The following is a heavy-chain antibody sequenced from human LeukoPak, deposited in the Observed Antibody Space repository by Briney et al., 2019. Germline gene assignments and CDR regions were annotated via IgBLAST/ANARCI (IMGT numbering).Heavy chain of an antibody. CDR3: ARVVGYSYGNPDAFDI. J-gene: IGHJ3*02. CDR1: GGSISSYY. D-gene: IGHD5-18*01. V-gene: IGHV4-59*06. CDR2: IYYSGST. Sequence: SETLSLTCTVSGGSISSYYWSWIRQHPGKGLEWIGYIYYSGSTYYNPSLKSRVTISVDTSKNQFSLKLSSVTAADTAVYYCARVVGYSYGNPDAFDIWGQGTMVTVSS.